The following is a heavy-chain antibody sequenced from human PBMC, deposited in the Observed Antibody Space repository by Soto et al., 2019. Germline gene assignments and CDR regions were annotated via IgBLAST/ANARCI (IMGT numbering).Heavy chain of an antibody. CDR1: GGTFSSYA. J-gene: IGHJ6*02. V-gene: IGHV1-69*13. CDR3: ARKGRAGYCSSTSCPYGMDV. D-gene: IGHD2-2*01. Sequence: ASVKVSCKASGGTFSSYAISWVRQAPGQGLEWMGGIIPIFGTANYAQKFQGRVTITADESTSTAYMELSSLRSEDTAVYYCARKGRAGYCSSTSCPYGMDVWGQGTTVTVSS. CDR2: IIPIFGTA.